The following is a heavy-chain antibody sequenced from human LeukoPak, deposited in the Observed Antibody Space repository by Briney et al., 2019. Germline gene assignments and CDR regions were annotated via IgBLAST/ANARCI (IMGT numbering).Heavy chain of an antibody. J-gene: IGHJ4*02. CDR1: GFTFSSYG. CDR2: IRYDGSNK. V-gene: IGHV3-30*02. D-gene: IGHD5-12*01. CDR3: ATGYSGYDQGGYFDY. Sequence: GGSLRLSCAVSGFTFSSYGMHWVRQAPGKGLEWVAFIRYDGSNKYCADSVKGRFTISRDNSKNTLYLQMNSLRAEDTAVYYCATGYSGYDQGGYFDYWGQGTLVTVSS.